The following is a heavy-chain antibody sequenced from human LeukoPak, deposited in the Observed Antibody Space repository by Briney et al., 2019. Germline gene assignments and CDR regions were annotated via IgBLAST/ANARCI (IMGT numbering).Heavy chain of an antibody. CDR1: GFTFSSYE. J-gene: IGHJ5*02. CDR3: ARGIRGYNTYGANIWFDP. CDR2: ISSSGSPI. D-gene: IGHD3-3*01. V-gene: IGHV3-48*03. Sequence: GGSLRLSCAASGFTFSSYEMNWVRQAPGKGLEWVSYISSSGSPIYYADSVKGRFTISRDSAKNSLYLQMNSLRAEDTAVYYCARGIRGYNTYGANIWFDPWGQGTLVTVSS.